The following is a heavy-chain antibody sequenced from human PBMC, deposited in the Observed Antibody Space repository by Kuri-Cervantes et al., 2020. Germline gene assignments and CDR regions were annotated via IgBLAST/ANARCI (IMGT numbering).Heavy chain of an antibody. CDR2: INPNSGGT. D-gene: IGHD3-10*01. CDR3: AKNIRGDIINFFDY. V-gene: IGHV1-2*04. J-gene: IGHJ4*02. CDR1: GYTFTGYY. Sequence: ASVKVSCKASGYTFTGYYMHWVRQAPGQGLEWMGWINPNSGGTNYAQKFQGWVTMTRDTSISTAYMELSRLRSDDTAVYYCAKNIRGDIINFFDYWGQGTLVTVSS.